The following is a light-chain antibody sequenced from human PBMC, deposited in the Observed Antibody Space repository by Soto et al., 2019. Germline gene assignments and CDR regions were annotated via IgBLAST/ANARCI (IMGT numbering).Light chain of an antibody. J-gene: IGLJ2*01. Sequence: QSVLTQPPSVSGAPGQRVTISCTGSSSNIGAGYDVHWYQQLPGTAPKLLIYGNSNRPSGVPDRFSGSKSGTSASLAITGLQAEHEADYYCQSYDSSLSVYVVFGGGTKLTVL. CDR3: QSYDSSLSVYVV. CDR1: SSNIGAGYD. V-gene: IGLV1-40*01. CDR2: GNS.